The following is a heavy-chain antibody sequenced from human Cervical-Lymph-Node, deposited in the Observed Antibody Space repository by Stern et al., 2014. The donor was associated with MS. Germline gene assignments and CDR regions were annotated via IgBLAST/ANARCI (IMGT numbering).Heavy chain of an antibody. Sequence: VQLVQSGAEVKKPGASVKVSCRASGYTFTNYIIQWVRQATGQGLEWVGWMNPNTGNTGYAPKFQSRVTMTRNISIDTAYMELSSLRTEDTAVYYCARSGYSYRRCFAPWGQGALVIVSS. V-gene: IGHV1-8*01. D-gene: IGHD5-18*01. CDR1: GYTFTNYI. CDR3: ARSGYSYRRCFAP. CDR2: MNPNTGNT. J-gene: IGHJ5*02.